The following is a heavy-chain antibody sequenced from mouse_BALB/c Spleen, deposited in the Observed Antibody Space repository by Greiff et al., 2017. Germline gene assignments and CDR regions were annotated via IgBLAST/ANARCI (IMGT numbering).Heavy chain of an antibody. Sequence: DVMLVESGGGLVKPGGSLKLSCAASGFTFSSYTMSWVRQTPEKRLEWVATISSGGSYTYYPDSVKGRFTISRDNAKNTLYLQMSSLKSEDTAMYYCTRADGNYGYFDVWGAGTTVTVSS. CDR1: GFTFSSYT. J-gene: IGHJ1*01. CDR3: TRADGNYGYFDV. V-gene: IGHV5-6-4*01. CDR2: ISSGGSYT. D-gene: IGHD2-1*01.